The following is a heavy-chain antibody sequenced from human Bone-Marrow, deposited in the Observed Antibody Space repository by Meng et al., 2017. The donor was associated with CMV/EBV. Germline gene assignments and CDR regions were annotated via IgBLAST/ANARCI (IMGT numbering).Heavy chain of an antibody. J-gene: IGHJ4*02. CDR3: AREGDYYDSSGYYDY. CDR1: GFTFSSYE. CDR2: ISSSGSTI. Sequence: GESLKISCAASGFTFSSYEMNWVRQAPGKGLEWVSYISSSGSTIYYADSEKGRFTISRDNAKNSLYLQMNSLRAEDTAVYYCAREGDYYDSSGYYDYWGQGTLVTVSS. D-gene: IGHD3-22*01. V-gene: IGHV3-48*03.